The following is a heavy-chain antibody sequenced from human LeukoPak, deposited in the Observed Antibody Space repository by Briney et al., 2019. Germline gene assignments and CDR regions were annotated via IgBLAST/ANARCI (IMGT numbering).Heavy chain of an antibody. V-gene: IGHV4-38-2*02. CDR2: IYHSGST. D-gene: IGHD3-10*01. CDR1: GYSISSGYY. J-gene: IGHJ3*02. Sequence: PSETLSLTCTVSGYSISSGYYWGWIRQPPGKGLEWIGSIYHSGSTYYNPSLKSRVTISVDTSKNQFSLKLSSVTAADTAVYYCARFSGIAYAFDIRGQETMVTVSS. CDR3: ARFSGIAYAFDI.